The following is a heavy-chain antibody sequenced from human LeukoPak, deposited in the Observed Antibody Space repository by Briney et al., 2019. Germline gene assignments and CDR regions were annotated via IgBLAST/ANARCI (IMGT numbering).Heavy chain of an antibody. CDR3: ARGYTGIAVAGPYNWFDP. CDR1: CYSISSGYY. CDR2: TNRSGST. J-gene: IGHJ5*02. D-gene: IGHD6-19*01. Sequence: SETLSLCSTVSCYSISSGYYWGWIRQPPGKGLEWIVSTNRSGSTYYNPSLKSRVTISVGTSKNQFALKLSSVPAADTAVYYCARGYTGIAVAGPYNWFDPWGQGTLVTVSS. V-gene: IGHV4-38-2*02.